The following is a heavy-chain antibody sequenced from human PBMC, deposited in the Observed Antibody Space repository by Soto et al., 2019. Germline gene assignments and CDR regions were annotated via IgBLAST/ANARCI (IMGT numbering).Heavy chain of an antibody. Sequence: SETLSLTCAVYGGSFSGYYWSWIRQPPGKGLEWIGEINHSGSTNYNPSLKSRVTISVDTSKNQFSLKLSSVTAADTAVYYCASRDPYCSSTSCYTDYWGQGTLVTVSS. CDR2: INHSGST. D-gene: IGHD2-2*02. J-gene: IGHJ4*02. V-gene: IGHV4-34*01. CDR3: ASRDPYCSSTSCYTDY. CDR1: GGSFSGYY.